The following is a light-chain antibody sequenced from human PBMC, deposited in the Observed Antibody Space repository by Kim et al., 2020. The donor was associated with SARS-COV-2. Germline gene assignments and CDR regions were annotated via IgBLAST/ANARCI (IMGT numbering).Light chain of an antibody. CDR1: SSYVGGYNF. V-gene: IGLV2-14*03. CDR2: DVS. J-gene: IGLJ3*02. CDR3: SSYTSSSTLM. Sequence: GQSITLSCTGTSSYVGGYNFVSWFQQHPGKAPKLMIYDVSYRPSGVSIRFSGSKSGNTASLTVSGLQAEDEADYYCSSYTSSSTLMFGGGTQLTVL.